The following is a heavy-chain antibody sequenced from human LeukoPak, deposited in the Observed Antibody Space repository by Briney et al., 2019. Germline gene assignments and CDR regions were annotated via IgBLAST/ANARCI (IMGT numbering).Heavy chain of an antibody. CDR1: GYTFRDYY. V-gene: IGHV1-2*06. Sequence: GASVKVSCKASGYTFRDYYMHWVRQAPGQGLEWMGRINPNSGGTNYAQKFQGRVTMTRDTSISTAYMELSGLRSDDTAVYYCARARDYYDSSGYDYWGQGTLVTVSS. CDR2: INPNSGGT. D-gene: IGHD3-22*01. J-gene: IGHJ4*02. CDR3: ARARDYYDSSGYDY.